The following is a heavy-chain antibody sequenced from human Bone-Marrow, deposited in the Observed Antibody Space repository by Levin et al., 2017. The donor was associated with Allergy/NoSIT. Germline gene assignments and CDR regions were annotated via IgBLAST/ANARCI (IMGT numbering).Heavy chain of an antibody. J-gene: IGHJ6*02. CDR1: GYSFTSYW. V-gene: IGHV5-51*01. D-gene: IGHD1-26*01. Sequence: GESLKISCKGSGYSFTSYWIGWVRQMPGKGLEWVGIIYPGDSDTRYSPSFQGQVTISADKSISTAYLQWSSLKASDTAMYYCARTGVSGSYYYDYGMDVWGQGTTVTVSS. CDR3: ARTGVSGSYYYDYGMDV. CDR2: IYPGDSDT.